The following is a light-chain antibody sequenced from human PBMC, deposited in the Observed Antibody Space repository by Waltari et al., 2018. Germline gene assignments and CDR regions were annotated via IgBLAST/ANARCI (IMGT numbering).Light chain of an antibody. V-gene: IGKV1-39*01. CDR1: QSISRY. Sequence: DIQMTQSPSSLSASVVDRVTITCRASQSISRYLNWYQEKPGKAPKLLIFAASSLQSGVPSRFSGSGSGTDFTLTISSLQPEDFATYYCQHSYSTPLIAFGQGTRLEIK. J-gene: IGKJ5*01. CDR2: AAS. CDR3: QHSYSTPLIA.